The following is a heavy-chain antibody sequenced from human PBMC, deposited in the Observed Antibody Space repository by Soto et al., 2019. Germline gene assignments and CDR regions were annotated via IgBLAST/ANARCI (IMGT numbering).Heavy chain of an antibody. CDR2: INPSGGST. J-gene: IGHJ4*02. D-gene: IGHD2-21*01. CDR1: GYTFTSYY. CDR3: AREVLGGDGYNEY. Sequence: QVQLVQSGAEVKKPGASVKVSCKASGYTFTSYYMHWVRQAPGQGLEWMGIINPSGGSTSYAQKFKGGVPMNRDTSTSTVYMELSSLRSEDTAVYYCAREVLGGDGYNEYWGQGTLVTVSS. V-gene: IGHV1-46*01.